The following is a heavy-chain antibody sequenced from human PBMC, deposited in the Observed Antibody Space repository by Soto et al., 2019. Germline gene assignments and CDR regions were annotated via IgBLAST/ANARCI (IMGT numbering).Heavy chain of an antibody. D-gene: IGHD2-21*02. CDR3: TTVPSAYCGGDCREI. J-gene: IGHJ3*02. V-gene: IGHV3-15*01. CDR1: GFTFSNAW. CDR2: IKSKTDGGTT. Sequence: GGSLRLSCAASGFTFSNAWMSWVRQAPGKGLEWVGRIKSKTDGGTTDYAAPVKGRFTISRDDSKNTLYLQMNSLKTEDTAVYYCTTVPSAYCGGDCREIWGQGTMVTVSS.